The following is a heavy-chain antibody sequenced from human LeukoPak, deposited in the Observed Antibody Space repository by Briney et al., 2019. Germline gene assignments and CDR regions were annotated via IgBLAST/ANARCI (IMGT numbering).Heavy chain of an antibody. CDR3: AREGEAVGIAAAGGFDY. J-gene: IGHJ4*02. Sequence: SETLSLTCTVSGGSISSGGYYWSWIRQPPGKGLEWIGYIYHSGSTYYNPSLKSRVTISVDRSKNQFSLKLSSVTAADTAVYYCAREGEAVGIAAAGGFDYWGQGTLVTVSS. CDR2: IYHSGST. V-gene: IGHV4-30-2*01. D-gene: IGHD6-13*01. CDR1: GGSISSGGYY.